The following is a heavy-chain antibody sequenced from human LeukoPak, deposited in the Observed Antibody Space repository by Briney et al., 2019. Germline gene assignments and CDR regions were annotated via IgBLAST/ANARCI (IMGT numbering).Heavy chain of an antibody. CDR1: GGSIGTYY. CDR3: ATVNRDCSGGTCYSYDY. D-gene: IGHD2-15*01. V-gene: IGHV3-23*01. Sequence: PSETLSLTCSVSGGSIGTYYWSWVRQAPGKGLEWVSAISSNGDFTYYADSVRGRFTISRDNSKNTVFLQMNGLRADDRAVYYCATVNRDCSGGTCYSYDYWGQGTLVTVSS. CDR2: ISSNGDFT. J-gene: IGHJ4*02.